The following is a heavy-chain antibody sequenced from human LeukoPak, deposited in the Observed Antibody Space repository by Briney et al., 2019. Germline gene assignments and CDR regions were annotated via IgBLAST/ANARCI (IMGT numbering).Heavy chain of an antibody. CDR3: ARHHWSAYYDSSGYAGDAFDI. V-gene: IGHV4-59*08. D-gene: IGHD3-22*01. CDR1: GGSISSYY. CDR2: IYYSGST. Sequence: SETLSLTCTVSGGSISSYYWSWIRQPPGKGLEWIGYIYYSGSTNYNPSLKSRVTISVDTSKNQFSLKLSSVTAADTAVYYCARHHWSAYYDSSGYAGDAFDIWGQGTMVTVSS. J-gene: IGHJ3*02.